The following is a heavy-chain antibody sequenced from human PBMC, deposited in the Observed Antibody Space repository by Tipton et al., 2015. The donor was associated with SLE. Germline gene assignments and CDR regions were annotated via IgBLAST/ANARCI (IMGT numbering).Heavy chain of an antibody. CDR1: GGTFSSYA. J-gene: IGHJ3*01. V-gene: IGHV1-69*01. Sequence: QSGAEVKKPGSSVKVSCKASGGTFSSYAISWVRQAPGQGLEWMGGIIPIFGTANYAQKFQGRVTITADESTSTAYMELGSLRSEDTAVYFSARAYVGGAYCGGDCYSRAFDFWGQGIMVTVSS. D-gene: IGHD2-21*01. CDR2: IIPIFGTA. CDR3: ARAYVGGAYCGGDCYSRAFDF.